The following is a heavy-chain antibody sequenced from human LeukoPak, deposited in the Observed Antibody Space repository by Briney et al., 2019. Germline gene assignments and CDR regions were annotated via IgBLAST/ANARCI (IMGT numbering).Heavy chain of an antibody. J-gene: IGHJ4*02. D-gene: IGHD3-10*01. V-gene: IGHV3-23*01. CDR3: ARGGTYYRSGNTYFDY. Sequence: GGSLRLSCATSGFIFSHHGMNWVRQAPGKGLEWVSGIRADAVTTYYADSVKGRFTISRDNSKNTLFLQMNSLRAEDTAVYYCARGGTYYRSGNTYFDYWGQGTLVTVSS. CDR1: GFIFSHHG. CDR2: IRADAVTT.